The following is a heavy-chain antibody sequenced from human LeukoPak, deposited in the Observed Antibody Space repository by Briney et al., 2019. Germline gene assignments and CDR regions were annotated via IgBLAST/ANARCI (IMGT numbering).Heavy chain of an antibody. CDR3: ARGIDSSGTYSGWGFHLRY. D-gene: IGHD2-15*01. J-gene: IGHJ4*02. Sequence: GRSLTLSCAVSGFNVDDYAIHWVRQPPGKGLEWVSGIRWDRGTVGYAGSVKGRFTMSRDSAKNSVYLQMNSLIPEDTALYYCARGIDSSGTYSGWGFHLRYWGQGTQVTVSS. CDR2: IRWDRGTV. V-gene: IGHV3-9*01. CDR1: GFNVDDYA.